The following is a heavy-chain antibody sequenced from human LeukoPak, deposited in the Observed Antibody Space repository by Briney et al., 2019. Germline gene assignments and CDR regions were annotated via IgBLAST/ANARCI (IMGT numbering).Heavy chain of an antibody. CDR3: ARAPRQYYYDSSGYHY. CDR1: GYTFTSYD. V-gene: IGHV1-18*01. CDR2: ISAYNGNT. D-gene: IGHD3-22*01. J-gene: IGHJ4*02. Sequence: ASVKVSCKASGYTFTSYDINWVRQATGQGLEWMGWISAYNGNTNYAQKLQGRVTMTTDTSTSTAYMELRSLRSDDTAVYYCARAPRQYYYDSSGYHYWGQGTLVTVSP.